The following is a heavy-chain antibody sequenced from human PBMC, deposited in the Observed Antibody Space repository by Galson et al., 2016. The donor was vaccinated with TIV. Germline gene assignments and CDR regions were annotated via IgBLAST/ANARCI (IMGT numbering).Heavy chain of an antibody. V-gene: IGHV1-18*04. Sequence: SVKVSCKASGYIFANYGITWVRQAPGQGLEWMGWISAYNGETDYAQRVQDRVAMTIDTSASTAYIELRSLRSDDSAVYFCARDRATLTFILVADYFYGLGIWGQGTTVTVSS. CDR2: ISAYNGET. J-gene: IGHJ6*02. CDR1: GYIFANYG. CDR3: ARDRATLTFILVADYFYGLGI. D-gene: IGHD5-12*01.